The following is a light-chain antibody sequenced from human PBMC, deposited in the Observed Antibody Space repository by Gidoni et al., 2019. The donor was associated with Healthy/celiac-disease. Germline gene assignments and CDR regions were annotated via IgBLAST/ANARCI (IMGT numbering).Light chain of an antibody. V-gene: IGKV1-39*01. CDR1: QSISSY. J-gene: IGKJ4*01. CDR2: AAS. CDR3: QQSYSTP. Sequence: DIQMIQSPSSLSASSGDRVTITCRASQSISSYLNWYQQKPGKAPKLLIYAASSLQSGVTSRFSGSGSGTDFTLTISRLQPEDFETYYCQQSYSTPFGGGTKVEIK.